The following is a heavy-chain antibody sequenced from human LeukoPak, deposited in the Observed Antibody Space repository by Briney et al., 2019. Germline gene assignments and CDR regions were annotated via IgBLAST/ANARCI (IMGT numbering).Heavy chain of an antibody. CDR1: GYTFTSYG. J-gene: IGHJ4*02. CDR2: ISAYNGNT. D-gene: IGHD1-26*01. CDR3: ATRSGSGSYYGFGY. Sequence: ASVKVSCKASGYTFTSYGISWVRQAPGQGLEWMGWISAYNGNTNYAQKLQGRVTMTTDTSTSTAYMELRSLRSDDTAVYYCATRSGSGSYYGFGYWGQGTLVTVSS. V-gene: IGHV1-18*01.